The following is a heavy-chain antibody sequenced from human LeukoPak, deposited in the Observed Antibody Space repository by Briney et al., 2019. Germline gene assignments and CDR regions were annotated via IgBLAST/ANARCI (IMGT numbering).Heavy chain of an antibody. D-gene: IGHD6-19*01. J-gene: IGHJ2*01. CDR3: VRVAQKLERIAVAGTSEWRTNWYFDL. Sequence: SETLSLTCTVSGGSISSSAYHWGWIRQPPGKGLEWVGSIHSSGSTNYNPSLKSRVTMSVDTSKNRFSLKLSSVPAADTAVYYCVRVAQKLERIAVAGTSEWRTNWYFDLWGRGTLVTVSS. V-gene: IGHV4-39*07. CDR1: GGSISSSAYH. CDR2: IHSSGST.